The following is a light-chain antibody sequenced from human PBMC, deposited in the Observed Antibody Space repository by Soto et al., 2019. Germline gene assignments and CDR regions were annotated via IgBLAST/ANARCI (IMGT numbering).Light chain of an antibody. CDR2: DVS. CDR3: SSYTRSSTPSYV. CDR1: SSDVGGYNY. J-gene: IGLJ1*01. Sequence: QSVLTQPASVSGSHGRSITITNTGTSSDVGGYNYVSWYQQHPGKAPKLMIYDVSNRPSGVSNRFSGSKSGNTASLTISGLQAEDEANYYCSSYTRSSTPSYVSGTGTKATVL. V-gene: IGLV2-14*01.